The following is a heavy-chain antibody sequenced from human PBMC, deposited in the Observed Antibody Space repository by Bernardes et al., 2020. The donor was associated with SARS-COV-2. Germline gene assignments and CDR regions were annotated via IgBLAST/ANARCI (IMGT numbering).Heavy chain of an antibody. CDR2: ISGSGGST. J-gene: IGHJ6*02. V-gene: IGHV3-23*01. Sequence: GGSLRLSRAASGFTFSSYAMSWVRQAPGKGLEWVSAISGSGGSTYYADSVKGRFTISRDNSKNTLYLQMNSLRAEDTAVYYCAKGGHIAARPWDYYYYGMDVWGQGTTVTVSS. CDR1: GFTFSSYA. D-gene: IGHD6-6*01. CDR3: AKGGHIAARPWDYYYYGMDV.